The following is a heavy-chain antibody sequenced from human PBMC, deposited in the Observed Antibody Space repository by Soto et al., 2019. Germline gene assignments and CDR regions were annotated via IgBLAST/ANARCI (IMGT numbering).Heavy chain of an antibody. Sequence: SETLSLTCDVYGGSFSGYIWTWIRQTPGKGLQWIGQINHSGSANYNPSLKSRVTISVDTSKNQFSLILTSVTAADTAVYYCARLGGHCSSSSCFGFYVMDVWGQGTTVTVSS. D-gene: IGHD2-2*01. CDR1: GGSFSGYI. CDR2: INHSGSA. CDR3: ARLGGHCSSSSCFGFYVMDV. V-gene: IGHV4-34*01. J-gene: IGHJ6*02.